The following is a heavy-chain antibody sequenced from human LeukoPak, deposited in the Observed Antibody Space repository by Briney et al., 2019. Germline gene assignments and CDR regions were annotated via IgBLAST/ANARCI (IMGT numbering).Heavy chain of an antibody. D-gene: IGHD1-26*01. CDR1: GYTFTGYY. Sequence: VASVKVSCKASGYTFTGYYMHWVRQAPGQGLEWMGWLNPNSGGTNYAQKFQGWVTMSRDTSISTAYMELSRLRSDDTAVYYCARERPRELNSIYYYYGMDVWGQGTTVTVSS. CDR3: ARERPRELNSIYYYYGMDV. CDR2: LNPNSGGT. J-gene: IGHJ6*02. V-gene: IGHV1-2*04.